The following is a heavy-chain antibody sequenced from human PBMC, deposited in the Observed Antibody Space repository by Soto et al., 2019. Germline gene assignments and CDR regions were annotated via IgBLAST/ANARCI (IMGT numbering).Heavy chain of an antibody. CDR3: ARDLGYCSSTSCYLDAFDI. CDR1: GYTFTSYA. D-gene: IGHD2-2*01. Sequence: VQLVQSGAEVKKPGASVKVSCKASGYTFTSYAMHWVRQAPGQRLEWMGWINAGNGNTKYSQKFQGRVTITRDTSASTAYMELSSLRSEDTAVYYCARDLGYCSSTSCYLDAFDIWGQGTMVTVSS. CDR2: INAGNGNT. V-gene: IGHV1-3*01. J-gene: IGHJ3*02.